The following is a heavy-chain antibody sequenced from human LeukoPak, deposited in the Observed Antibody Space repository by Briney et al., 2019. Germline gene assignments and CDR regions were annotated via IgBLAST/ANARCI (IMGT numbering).Heavy chain of an antibody. V-gene: IGHV3-48*02. CDR3: ARDGLHTAHFDY. CDR2: VSDSFNK. Sequence: GGSLRLSCAASGFTFSSYTMSWVRQAPGKGLEWVSTVSDSFNKHYSDSVKGRFTISRDNAGNSLYLQMNSLRDEDTAVYYCARDGLHTAHFDYWGQGTLSPSPQ. D-gene: IGHD5-18*01. CDR1: GFTFSSYT. J-gene: IGHJ4*02.